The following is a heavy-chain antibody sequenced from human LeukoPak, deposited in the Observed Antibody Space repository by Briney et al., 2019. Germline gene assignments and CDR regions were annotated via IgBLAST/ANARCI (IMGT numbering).Heavy chain of an antibody. Sequence: SETLSLTCTVSGGSISYYYWTWIRQPPGKGLEWIGYIYYSGSTKYNPSLKSRVTMSVDTSKNRFSLKLSSVTAADTAVYYCARHRGYCSSTSCSYNWFDPWGQGTLVTVSS. J-gene: IGHJ5*02. V-gene: IGHV4-59*08. CDR1: GGSISYYY. CDR3: ARHRGYCSSTSCSYNWFDP. D-gene: IGHD2-2*03. CDR2: IYYSGST.